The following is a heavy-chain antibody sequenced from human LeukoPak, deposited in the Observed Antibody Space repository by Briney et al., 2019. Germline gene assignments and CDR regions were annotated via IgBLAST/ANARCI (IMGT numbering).Heavy chain of an antibody. CDR1: GFTFSDYY. Sequence: PGGALRLSCAASGFTFSDYYMSWIRQAPGKGLEWVSHISSSSSYTNYADSVKGRFTISRDNAKNSLYLQMNSLRAEDTAVYYCARDAVSLAAAGTSDYWGQGSLVTVSS. J-gene: IGHJ4*02. V-gene: IGHV3-11*05. CDR2: ISSSSSYT. CDR3: ARDAVSLAAAGTSDY. D-gene: IGHD6-13*01.